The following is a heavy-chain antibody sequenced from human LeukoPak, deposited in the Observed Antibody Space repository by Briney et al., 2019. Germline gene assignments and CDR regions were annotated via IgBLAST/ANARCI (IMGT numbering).Heavy chain of an antibody. J-gene: IGHJ6*03. CDR1: RFTFNKYY. V-gene: IGHV3-7*03. D-gene: IGHD3-22*01. CDR3: ARDRFDDSNGYYYHSYYYMNV. Sequence: GGSLRLSCVASRFTFNKYYMSWVRQAPGKGLQWVANINPDGSEKYYVDSVKGRFTISRDNAKNSLYLQMNSLRAEDTAVYYCARDRFDDSNGYYYHSYYYMNVWGKGTTVTVSS. CDR2: INPDGSEK.